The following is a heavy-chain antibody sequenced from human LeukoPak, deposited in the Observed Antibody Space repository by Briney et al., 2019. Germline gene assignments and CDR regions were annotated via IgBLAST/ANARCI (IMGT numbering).Heavy chain of an antibody. CDR3: ARTRYYYNSRSYGAPYYFDY. Sequence: SETLSLTCAVSGGSISSNSYYWGWIRQPPGKGLEWIGSIYYGGSTYYNPSLKSRVTISVDTSKNQFSLKLSSVTAADTAVYYCARTRYYYNSRSYGAPYYFDYWGQGTLVTVSS. CDR2: IYYGGST. V-gene: IGHV4-39*01. J-gene: IGHJ4*02. CDR1: GGSISSNSYY. D-gene: IGHD3-10*01.